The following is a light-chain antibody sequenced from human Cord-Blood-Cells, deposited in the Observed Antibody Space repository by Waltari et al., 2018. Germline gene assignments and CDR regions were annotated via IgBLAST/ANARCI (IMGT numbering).Light chain of an antibody. V-gene: IGLV2-14*01. CDR2: DVS. CDR1: SSDVGGYND. J-gene: IGLJ3*02. Sequence: QSALTQPASVSGSPGQSITISCTGTSSDVGGYNDGSWYQQHPGKGPILMIYDVSKRPSGVSNRFSGSKSANTASRTISGLQAADEADYYCSSYPSSSRVFGGGTKLTVL. CDR3: SSYPSSSRV.